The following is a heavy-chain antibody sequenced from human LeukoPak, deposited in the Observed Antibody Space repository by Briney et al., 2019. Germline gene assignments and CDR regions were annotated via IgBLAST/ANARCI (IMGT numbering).Heavy chain of an antibody. CDR2: INPNSGGT. Sequence: GASVRVSCKASGYTFTGYYMHWVRQAPGQGLEWMGRINPNSGGTNYAQKFQGRVTMTRGTSISTAYMELSRLRSDDTAVYYCARSIWGSPSDYWGQGTLVTVSS. D-gene: IGHD7-27*01. CDR1: GYTFTGYY. J-gene: IGHJ4*02. V-gene: IGHV1-2*06. CDR3: ARSIWGSPSDY.